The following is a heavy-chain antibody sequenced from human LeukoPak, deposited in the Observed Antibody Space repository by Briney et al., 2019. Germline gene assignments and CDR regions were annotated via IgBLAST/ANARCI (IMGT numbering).Heavy chain of an antibody. CDR2: IYDNGSTKSGST. CDR3: ARLGGADGYNFDY. J-gene: IGHJ4*02. Sequence: TSETLSLTCTVSGASINSYYWSWVRQPPGKGLEWIGYIYDNGSTKSGSTNSNPSLKSRVTLSVDTSKNQFSLKLSSVTAADTAVYYCARLGGADGYNFDYWGQGTLATVSS. CDR1: GASINSYY. D-gene: IGHD5-24*01. V-gene: IGHV4-59*08.